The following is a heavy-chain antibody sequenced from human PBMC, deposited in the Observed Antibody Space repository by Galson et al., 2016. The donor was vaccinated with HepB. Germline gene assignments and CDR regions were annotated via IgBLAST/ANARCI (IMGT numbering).Heavy chain of an antibody. V-gene: IGHV5-51*01. CDR1: GYSFTTYW. Sequence: QSGAEVKKPGESLKISCKGSGYSFTTYWIGWVRQMAGKGLEWMGIIYPGDSDIKYSPSFHGQVTISADKSISTAYLQWRSLKASDTAIPYCAGRGMRQGLYYFDYWGQGTLVTVSS. CDR3: AGRGMRQGLYYFDY. CDR2: IYPGDSDI. D-gene: IGHD3-10*01. J-gene: IGHJ4*02.